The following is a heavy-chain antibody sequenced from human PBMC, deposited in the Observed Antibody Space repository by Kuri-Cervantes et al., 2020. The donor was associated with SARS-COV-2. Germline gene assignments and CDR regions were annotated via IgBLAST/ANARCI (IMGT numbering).Heavy chain of an antibody. CDR1: GGTFSSYA. V-gene: IGHV1-69*13. Sequence: SVKVSCKASGGTFSSYALSWVRQAPGQGLEWMGGIIPILGTANYAQKFLGSVTITADESTSTAYMELRSLRSEDTAVYYCASGGGQGEGIYQLKHWGQGTLVTVSS. CDR3: ASGGGQGEGIYQLKH. J-gene: IGHJ4*02. CDR2: IIPILGTA. D-gene: IGHD2-2*01.